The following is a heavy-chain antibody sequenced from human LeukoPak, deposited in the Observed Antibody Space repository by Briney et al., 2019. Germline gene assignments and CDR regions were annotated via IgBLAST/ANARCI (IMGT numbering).Heavy chain of an antibody. V-gene: IGHV3-48*04. D-gene: IGHD4-17*01. J-gene: IGHJ4*02. CDR3: ARDDGDYAHPVDY. CDR1: GFTFSSYS. Sequence: GGSLRLSCAASGFTFSSYSMNWVRQAPGKGLEWVSYISSSSSTIYYADSVKGRFTISRDNAKNSLYLQMNSLRAEDTAVYYCARDDGDYAHPVDYWGQGTLVTVSS. CDR2: ISSSSSTI.